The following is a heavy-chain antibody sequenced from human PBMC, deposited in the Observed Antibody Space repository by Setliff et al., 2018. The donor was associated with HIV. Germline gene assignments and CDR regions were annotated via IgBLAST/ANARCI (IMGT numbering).Heavy chain of an antibody. CDR2: ISSSSSTK. Sequence: GGSLRLSCAASGFNFSMYSMNWVRQAPGKGLEWVSYISSSSSTKYYADSVKGRFTISRDNAKNSLYLHMNTLRADDTAVYFCARGGPPNDYSYYFDSWGQGTLVTVSS. J-gene: IGHJ4*02. CDR3: ARGGPPNDYSYYFDS. V-gene: IGHV3-48*01. CDR1: GFNFSMYS. D-gene: IGHD4-17*01.